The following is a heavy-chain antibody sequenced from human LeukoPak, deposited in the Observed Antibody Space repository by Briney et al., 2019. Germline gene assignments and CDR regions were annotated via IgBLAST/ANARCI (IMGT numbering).Heavy chain of an antibody. Sequence: GESLKISCKGSGYSLTSYWIGWVRQMPGKGLEWMGITYPGDSDTRYSPSFQGQVTISADKSISTAYLQWSSLKASDTAMYYCARRPEFWSGYYDYWGQGTLVTVSS. V-gene: IGHV5-51*01. J-gene: IGHJ4*02. CDR2: TYPGDSDT. D-gene: IGHD3-3*01. CDR3: ARRPEFWSGYYDY. CDR1: GYSLTSYW.